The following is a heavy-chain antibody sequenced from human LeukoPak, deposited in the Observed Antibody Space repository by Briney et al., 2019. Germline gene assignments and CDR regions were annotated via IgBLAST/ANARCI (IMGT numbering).Heavy chain of an antibody. CDR2: IRSKAYGGTT. Sequence: PGGSLRLSCTASGFTFGDYALSWVRQAPGKGLEWVGFIRSKAYGGTTEYAASVKGRFTISRDDSKSIASLQVNSLKSDDTAIYYCTGVAYSSTWYYFDYWGQGTLVTVSS. CDR1: GFTFGDYA. CDR3: TGVAYSSTWYYFDY. V-gene: IGHV3-49*04. D-gene: IGHD2-2*01. J-gene: IGHJ4*02.